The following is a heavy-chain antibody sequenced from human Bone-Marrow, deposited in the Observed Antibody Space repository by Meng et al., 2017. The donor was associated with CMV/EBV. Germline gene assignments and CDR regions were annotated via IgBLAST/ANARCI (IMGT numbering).Heavy chain of an antibody. Sequence: GESLKISCEVSGSTFRTYGMHWVRQAPGKGLFWVARISSNGDTTKYADSVEGRFTISRDNAKNKLYLYMDSLRAEDTAVYYCAGSAQHTDGDTTYYYGLGVWGHGTAVTCYS. D-gene: IGHD1-1*01. V-gene: IGHV3-74*03. CDR1: GSTFRTYG. CDR3: AGSAQHTDGDTTYYYGLGV. J-gene: IGHJ6*01. CDR2: ISSNGDTT.